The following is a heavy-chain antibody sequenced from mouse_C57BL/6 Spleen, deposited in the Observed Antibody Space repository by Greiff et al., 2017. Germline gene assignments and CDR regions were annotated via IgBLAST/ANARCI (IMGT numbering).Heavy chain of an antibody. CDR3: ASYDYDALDY. Sequence: VQLQQSGAELVRPGASVKLSCKASGYTFTDYYINWVKQRPGQGLEWIARIYPGSGNTYYNEKFKGKATLTADKSSSPAYMQLSSLTSEDSAVYFCASYDYDALDYWGQGTSVTVSS. D-gene: IGHD2-12*01. V-gene: IGHV1-76*01. CDR1: GYTFTDYY. J-gene: IGHJ4*01. CDR2: IYPGSGNT.